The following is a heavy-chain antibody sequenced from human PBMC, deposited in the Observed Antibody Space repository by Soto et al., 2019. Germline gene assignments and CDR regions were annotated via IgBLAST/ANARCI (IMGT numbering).Heavy chain of an antibody. CDR3: ARSLSGYDLFGYFDY. Sequence: PGGSLRLSCAASGFTFSSYSMNWVRQAPGKGLEWVSSISSSSSYIYYADSVKGRFTISRDNAKNSLYLQMNSLRAEDTAVYYCARSLSGYDLFGYFDYWGQGTLVTVSS. CDR1: GFTFSSYS. CDR2: ISSSSSYI. D-gene: IGHD5-12*01. J-gene: IGHJ4*02. V-gene: IGHV3-21*01.